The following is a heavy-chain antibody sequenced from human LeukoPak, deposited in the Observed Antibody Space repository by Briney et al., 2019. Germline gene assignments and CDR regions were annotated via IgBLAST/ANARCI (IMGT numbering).Heavy chain of an antibody. CDR1: GYSFTSYW. CDR3: ASGVELLWYYFDY. V-gene: IGHV5-51*01. D-gene: IGHD2-2*01. J-gene: IGHJ4*02. CDR2: IYPGDSDT. Sequence: GESLKISCKGSGYSFTSYWIGWVRQMPGKGLEWMGIIYPGDSDTGYSPSFQGQVTISADKSISTAYLQWSSLKASDTAMYYCASGVELLWYYFDYWGQGTLVTVSS.